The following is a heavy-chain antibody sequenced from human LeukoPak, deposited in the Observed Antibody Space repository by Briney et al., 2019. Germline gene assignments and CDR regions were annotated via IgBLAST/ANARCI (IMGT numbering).Heavy chain of an antibody. CDR1: GFTFSSYD. Sequence: GGSLRLSCAASGFTFSSYDMHWVRHATGKGLEWVSGIGTAGDTYHVGSVKGRFTISRENAKNSLYLQMNSLRAGDTAVYYCVRASRSAAADFDFWGQGTLVTVSS. CDR2: IGTAGDT. J-gene: IGHJ4*02. CDR3: VRASRSAAADFDF. V-gene: IGHV3-13*01. D-gene: IGHD6-13*01.